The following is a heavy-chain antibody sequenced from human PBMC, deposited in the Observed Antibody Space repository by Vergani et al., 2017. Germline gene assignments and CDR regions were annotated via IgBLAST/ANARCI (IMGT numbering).Heavy chain of an antibody. CDR2: ITYNGGRT. CDR3: AKSMVRGVIITNPFDY. V-gene: IGHV3-23*01. J-gene: IGHJ4*02. Sequence: EVRLLESGGGLVQPGGSLRLSCAASGFTFNIYAMSWVRQAPGKGLEWVSTITYNGGRTYYADSVTGRFTISRDNSKNTLYLQMNSLRAEDTAVYYCAKSMVRGVIITNPFDYWGQGTLVTVSS. CDR1: GFTFNIYA. D-gene: IGHD3-10*01.